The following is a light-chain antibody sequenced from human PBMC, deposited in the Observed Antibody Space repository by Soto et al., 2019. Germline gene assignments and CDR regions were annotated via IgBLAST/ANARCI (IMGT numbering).Light chain of an antibody. J-gene: IGLJ1*01. V-gene: IGLV2-14*01. CDR2: EVS. Sequence: QSVLAHHSSGSGSLGQSITISCTGTSSDVGAYNYVSWYQQQPGKAPKLMISEVSNRPSGVSNRFSGSKSGNTASLIISGLQAEDEADYYCCSFTSITTYVFGTGTKVTVL. CDR1: SSDVGAYNY. CDR3: CSFTSITTYV.